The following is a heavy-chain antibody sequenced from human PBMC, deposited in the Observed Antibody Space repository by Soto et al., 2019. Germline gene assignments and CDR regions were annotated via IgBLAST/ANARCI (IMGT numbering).Heavy chain of an antibody. CDR3: GRGRYGDY. CDR2: ISAHNGNT. D-gene: IGHD1-1*01. Sequence: QVHLVQSGAEVKKPGASVKVSCKASGYTFTSYGITWVRQAPGQGLEWMGWISAHNGNTDYAQKLQGRDIVTSDTSPGTAPMDVKSLITADTAVYYCGRGRYGDYWGLRARGTVST. CDR1: GYTFTSYG. V-gene: IGHV1-18*01. J-gene: IGHJ4*02.